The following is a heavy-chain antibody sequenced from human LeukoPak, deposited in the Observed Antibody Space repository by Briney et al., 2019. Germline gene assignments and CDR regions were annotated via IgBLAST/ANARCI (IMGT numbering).Heavy chain of an antibody. CDR2: ISYSSTYI. CDR3: ARGQTVVVPPRVDY. D-gene: IGHD3-22*01. Sequence: GGSLRLSCAASGFTFSNYSMNWVRQAPGKGLEWVSSISYSSTYIYYADSVKGRFTISRDNTKNSLSLQMNSLRAEDTAVYYCARGQTVVVPPRVDYWGQGTLVTVSS. CDR1: GFTFSNYS. J-gene: IGHJ4*02. V-gene: IGHV3-21*01.